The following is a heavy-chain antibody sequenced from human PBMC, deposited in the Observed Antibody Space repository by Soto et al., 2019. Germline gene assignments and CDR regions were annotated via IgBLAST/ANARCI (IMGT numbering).Heavy chain of an antibody. CDR3: ARGPRRGYSYVVDY. Sequence: ASVKVSCKTSGYTFTGYYIHWVRQAPGQGLEWMGWIHPNSGGTNYAQKFQGRVTITADKSTNAAYMELNYLRSEDTAVYYCARGPRRGYSYVVDYWGQGTLVTVSS. V-gene: IGHV1-2*02. CDR2: IHPNSGGT. J-gene: IGHJ4*02. D-gene: IGHD5-18*01. CDR1: GYTFTGYY.